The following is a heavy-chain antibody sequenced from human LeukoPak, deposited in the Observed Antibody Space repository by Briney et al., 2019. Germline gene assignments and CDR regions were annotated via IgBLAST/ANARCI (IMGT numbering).Heavy chain of an antibody. J-gene: IGHJ4*02. CDR3: ARAIAAAPDY. Sequence: SETLSLTCTVSGGSISSYYWSWIQQPPGKGLEWIGYIYYSGSTNYNPSLKSRVTISVDTSKNQFSLKLSSVTAADTAVYYCARAIAAAPDYWGQGTLVTVSS. V-gene: IGHV4-59*08. CDR2: IYYSGST. CDR1: GGSISSYY. D-gene: IGHD6-13*01.